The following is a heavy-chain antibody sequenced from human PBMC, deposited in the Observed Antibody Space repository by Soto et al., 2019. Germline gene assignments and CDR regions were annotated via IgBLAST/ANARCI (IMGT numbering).Heavy chain of an antibody. CDR1: GGSISSGNHF. Sequence: QVQLQEAGPGLVKPSQTLSLTCIVSGGSISSGNHFWSWIRQPPGKGLEWIGYIFYSGTAYYNSSLKSRVSISIDTSKNQFSLNLSSVTAADTAMYYCAREVRTPVHQGADDAFDVWGQGTMVTVSS. CDR3: AREVRTPVHQGADDAFDV. V-gene: IGHV4-30-4*01. D-gene: IGHD2-15*01. CDR2: IFYSGTA. J-gene: IGHJ3*01.